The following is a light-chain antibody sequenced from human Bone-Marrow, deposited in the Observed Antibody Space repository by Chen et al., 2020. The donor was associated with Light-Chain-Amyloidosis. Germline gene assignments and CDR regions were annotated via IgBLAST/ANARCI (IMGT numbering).Light chain of an antibody. CDR2: DDS. Sequence: SYVLTQPSSVSVAPGQTATIACGGNNIGSTSVHWYQQTPGQAPLLVVYDDSDRPSGIPERVSGANSGNTATLTIRRVEAGDEADYYGQVWDRSSDRPVCGGGTKLTGL. J-gene: IGLJ3*02. CDR3: QVWDRSSDRPV. V-gene: IGLV3-21*02. CDR1: NIGSTS.